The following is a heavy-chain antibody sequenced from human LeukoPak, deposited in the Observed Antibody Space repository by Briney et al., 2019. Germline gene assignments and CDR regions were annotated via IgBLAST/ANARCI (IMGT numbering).Heavy chain of an antibody. J-gene: IGHJ4*02. CDR2: ISGSGGST. CDR1: GFTFSSYA. D-gene: IGHD3-10*01. V-gene: IGHV3-23*01. Sequence: GGSLRLSCAASGFTFSSYAMSWVRQAPGKGLEWVSAISGSGGSTYYADSVKGRFTISKDNSKNTLYLQMNSLRAEDTAVYYCAKDLRGYYGSGSPSGLDYWGQGTLVTVSS. CDR3: AKDLRGYYGSGSPSGLDY.